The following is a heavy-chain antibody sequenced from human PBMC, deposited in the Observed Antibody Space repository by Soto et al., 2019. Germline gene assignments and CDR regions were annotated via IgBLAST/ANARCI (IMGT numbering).Heavy chain of an antibody. CDR2: IYTDGSRA. CDR3: ARGARNYYYFDY. D-gene: IGHD1-7*01. Sequence: EVQLVESGGGLVQPGGSLRLSCEASGFSFSSHWMHWVRQAPGKGLVWVSRIYTDGSRAVYADSVKGRFTISRDNAKNTAYLQLNGLGAEDTAVYYCARGARNYYYFDYWGQGTLVTVSS. J-gene: IGHJ4*02. CDR1: GFSFSSHW. V-gene: IGHV3-74*01.